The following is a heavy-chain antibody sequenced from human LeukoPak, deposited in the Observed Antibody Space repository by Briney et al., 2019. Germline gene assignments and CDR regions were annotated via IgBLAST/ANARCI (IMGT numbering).Heavy chain of an antibody. CDR1: GGSISSYY. CDR2: IYYSGST. CDR3: ARLRRLRKYYFDY. D-gene: IGHD5-12*01. Sequence: SKTLSLTCTVSGGSISSYYWSWIRQPPGKGLEWIGYIYYSGSTNYNPSLKSRVTISVDTSKNQFSLKLSSVTAADTAVYYCARLRRLRKYYFDYWGQGTLVTVSS. V-gene: IGHV4-59*08. J-gene: IGHJ4*02.